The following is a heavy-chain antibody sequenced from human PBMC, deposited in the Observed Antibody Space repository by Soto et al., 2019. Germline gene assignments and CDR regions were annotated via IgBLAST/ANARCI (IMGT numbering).Heavy chain of an antibody. D-gene: IGHD6-19*01. J-gene: IGHJ4*02. CDR3: ARGLEYSTGWHYFDY. CDR2: IPQDGVDG. V-gene: IGHV3-7*03. Sequence: DVKLVESGGGLVQPGDSLRLSCEVSGFTFSMYSMSWVRQSPGKGLEWVAKIPQDGVDGHYADSVKGRFTISRDNGKNSLYLQLNNLRAEDTAVYYCARGLEYSTGWHYFDYWGQGTLVTVSS. CDR1: GFTFSMYS.